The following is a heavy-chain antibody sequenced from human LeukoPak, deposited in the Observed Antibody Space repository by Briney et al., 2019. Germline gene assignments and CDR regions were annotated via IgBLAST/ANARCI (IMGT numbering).Heavy chain of an antibody. D-gene: IGHD3-16*01. J-gene: IGHJ6*02. CDR1: GFTFTNFA. V-gene: IGHV3-7*03. CDR2: INHNGNVN. CDR3: ARGGGLDV. Sequence: GGSLRLSCAASGFTFTNFAMNWARQAPGKGLEWVASINHNGNVNYYVDSVKGRFTISRDNAKNSLYLQMSNLRAEDTAVYFCARGGGLDVWGQGATVTVSS.